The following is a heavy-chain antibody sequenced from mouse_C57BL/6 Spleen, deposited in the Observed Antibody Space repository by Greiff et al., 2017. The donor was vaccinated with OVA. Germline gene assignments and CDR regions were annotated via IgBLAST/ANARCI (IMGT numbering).Heavy chain of an antibody. CDR2: ISSGSSTI. Sequence: EVHLVESGGGLVKPGGSLKLSCAASGFTFSDYGMHWVRQAPEKGLEWVAYISSGSSTIYYADTVKGRFTISRDNAKNTLFLQMTSLRSEDTAMYYCARHGSYWYFDVWGTGTTVTVSS. CDR1: GFTFSDYG. J-gene: IGHJ1*03. D-gene: IGHD1-1*01. V-gene: IGHV5-17*01. CDR3: ARHGSYWYFDV.